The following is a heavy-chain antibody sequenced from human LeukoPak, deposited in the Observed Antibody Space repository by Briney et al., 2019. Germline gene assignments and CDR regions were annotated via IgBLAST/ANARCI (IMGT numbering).Heavy chain of an antibody. Sequence: GGSLRLSCVASGFTFRSYAMNWVRQAPGKGLEWVSLISNTGRDTYYGHSVKGRFTISRDNSKDTLYLQMNSLSAEDTAVYYCARGTPTLDYWGQGTQVTVSS. V-gene: IGHV3-23*01. CDR3: ARGTPTLDY. CDR2: ISNTGRDT. J-gene: IGHJ4*02. CDR1: GFTFRSYA.